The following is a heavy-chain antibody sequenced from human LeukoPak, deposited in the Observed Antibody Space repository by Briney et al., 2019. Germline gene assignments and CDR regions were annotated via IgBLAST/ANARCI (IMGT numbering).Heavy chain of an antibody. Sequence: GGSLRLSRAASGFTVSSNYMSWVRQAPGKGLEWVSVIYSGGNTYYTDSVKGRFTISRDNSKNTLYLQMNSLRAEDTAVYYCARAWRYGGIIDYWGQGTLVTVSS. CDR2: IYSGGNT. D-gene: IGHD4-23*01. CDR1: GFTVSSNY. CDR3: ARAWRYGGIIDY. V-gene: IGHV3-53*01. J-gene: IGHJ4*02.